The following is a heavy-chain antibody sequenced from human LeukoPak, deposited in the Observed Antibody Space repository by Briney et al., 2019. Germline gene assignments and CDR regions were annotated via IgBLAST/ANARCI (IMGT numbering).Heavy chain of an antibody. CDR2: IYPRDSDT. J-gene: IGHJ4*02. V-gene: IGHV5-51*01. CDR1: GYDFTNYW. CDR3: ARVRGWLDY. D-gene: IGHD6-19*01. Sequence: RAGESLKISCKASGYDFTNYWIGWVRQMPGKGLEWMGIIYPRDSDTRYSPSFQGQVTISADKSISTAYLQWSSLKASDTAMYYCARVRGWLDYWGQGTLVTVPS.